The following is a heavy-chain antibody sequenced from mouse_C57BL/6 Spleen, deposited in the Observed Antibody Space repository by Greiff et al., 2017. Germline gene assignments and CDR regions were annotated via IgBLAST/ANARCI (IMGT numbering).Heavy chain of an antibody. CDR1: GFSLSTFGMG. V-gene: IGHV8-8*01. J-gene: IGHJ2*01. Sequence: QVTLKESGPGILQPSQTLSLTCSFSGFSLSTFGMGVGWLRQPSGKGLEWLAHIWWDDDKYYNPAQKSRLTISKDTSKNQVFLKIANVDTADTATYYCARIGDYYGSSYLYYFDYWGQGTTLTVSS. CDR2: IWWDDDK. CDR3: ARIGDYYGSSYLYYFDY. D-gene: IGHD1-1*01.